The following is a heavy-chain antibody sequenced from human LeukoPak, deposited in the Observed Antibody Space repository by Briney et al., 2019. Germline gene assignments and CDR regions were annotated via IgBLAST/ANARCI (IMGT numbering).Heavy chain of an antibody. CDR3: ARGHGDYRYYYYYMDV. J-gene: IGHJ6*03. Sequence: GASVKVSCKASGGTFSSYAISWARQAPGQGLEWMGGTIPIFGTANYAQKFQGRVTITTDESTSTAYMELSSLRSEDTAVYYCARGHGDYRYYYYYMDVWGKGTTVTVSS. V-gene: IGHV1-69*05. CDR2: TIPIFGTA. D-gene: IGHD4-17*01. CDR1: GGTFSSYA.